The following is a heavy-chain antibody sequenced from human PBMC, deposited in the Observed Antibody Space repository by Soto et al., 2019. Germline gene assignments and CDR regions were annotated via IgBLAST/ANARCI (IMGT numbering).Heavy chain of an antibody. J-gene: IGHJ4*02. CDR3: TTYDYIWGNHRYRWAY. D-gene: IGHD3-16*02. Sequence: GGSLRLSCAASGFTFDDYAMHWVRQAPGKGLEWVSGISWNSGSIGYADSVKGRFTISRDNAKNSLYLQMNSLRAEDTALYYCTTYDYIWGNHRYRWAYWGQGA. V-gene: IGHV3-9*01. CDR2: ISWNSGSI. CDR1: GFTFDDYA.